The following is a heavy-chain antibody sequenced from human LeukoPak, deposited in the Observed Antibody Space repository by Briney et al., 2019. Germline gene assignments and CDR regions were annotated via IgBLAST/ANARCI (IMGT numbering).Heavy chain of an antibody. CDR2: ISLTGLT. V-gene: IGHV4-4*02. D-gene: IGHD2-8*01. CDR1: GGSISNTNW. CDR3: SRENGAFSPFGY. J-gene: IGHJ4*02. Sequence: PSGTLSLTCGVSGGSISNTNWWSWVRQPPGQGLEWIGEISLTGLTHCNPSLESRVTVALDKSKNHLSLNLTSVTAADTAVYYCSRENGAFSPFGYWGQGTLVTVPS.